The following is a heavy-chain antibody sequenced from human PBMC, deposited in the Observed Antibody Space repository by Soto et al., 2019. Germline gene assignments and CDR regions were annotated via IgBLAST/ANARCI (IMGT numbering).Heavy chain of an antibody. CDR3: ARDEVHYYGSGNLYGMDV. J-gene: IGHJ6*02. CDR1: GGTFSSYA. CDR2: IIPIFGTA. Sequence: GASVKVSCKASGGTFSSYAISWVRQAPGQGLEWMGGIIPIFGTANYAQKFQGRVTITADKSTSTAYMELSSLRSEDTAVYYCARDEVHYYGSGNLYGMDVWGQGTTVTVSS. D-gene: IGHD3-10*01. V-gene: IGHV1-69*06.